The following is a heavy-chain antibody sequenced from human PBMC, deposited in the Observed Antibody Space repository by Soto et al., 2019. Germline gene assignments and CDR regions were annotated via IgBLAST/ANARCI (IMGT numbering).Heavy chain of an antibody. J-gene: IGHJ4*02. Sequence: QVQLVQSGAEVKKPGASVRVSCKASGYTFTTYGISWVRQAPGQGLEWMAWIRASNGDTNYAQNLQGRVTVTIETSTSTAYMELRSLRSDDTAMYYCARDSCGYAIFDYWGQGTLVTVSS. CDR3: ARDSCGYAIFDY. CDR2: IRASNGDT. V-gene: IGHV1-18*04. CDR1: GYTFTTYG. D-gene: IGHD5-18*01.